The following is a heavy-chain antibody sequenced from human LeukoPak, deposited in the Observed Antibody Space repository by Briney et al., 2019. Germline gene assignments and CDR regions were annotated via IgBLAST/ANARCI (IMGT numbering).Heavy chain of an antibody. CDR1: GYSISSGYY. V-gene: IGHV4-38-2*01. J-gene: IGHJ5*02. CDR3: AEEMTTVTTGWFDP. D-gene: IGHD4-11*01. Sequence: PSETLTLTCAASGYSISSGYYWGWLRHPPGKGLEWTGSIYHSGSTYYNPSLKSRVTISVDTSKNQLSMKLSSVTAEDTAVYYCAEEMTTVTTGWFDPWGQGTLVTVSS. CDR2: IYHSGST.